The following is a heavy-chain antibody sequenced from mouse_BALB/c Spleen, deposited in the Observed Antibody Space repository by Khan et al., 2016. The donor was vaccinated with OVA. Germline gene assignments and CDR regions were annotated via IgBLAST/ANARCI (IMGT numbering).Heavy chain of an antibody. J-gene: IGHJ2*01. CDR3: ARKNGSDFDY. CDR1: GYSFTGYF. CDR2: ITPHIGET. D-gene: IGHD1-1*01. Sequence: EVELVESGPELVKPGASVKISCKASGYSFTGYFMNWVMQSHGKSLEWIGRITPHIGETFYNQKFKGKAILTVDESSSTVHMELRSLASEDSAVYYCARKNGSDFDYWGQGTTLTVSS. V-gene: IGHV1-20*02.